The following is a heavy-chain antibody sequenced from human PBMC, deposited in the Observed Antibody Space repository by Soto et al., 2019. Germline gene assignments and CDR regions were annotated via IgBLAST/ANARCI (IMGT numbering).Heavy chain of an antibody. Sequence: QLQLQESGPGLVKPSETLSLTCTVSGGSISSSSYYWGWIRQPPGKGLEWIGSIYYSGSTYYNPSLKSRVTISVDTSKNQFSLKLSSVTAADTAVYYCARPSLRTGWYFDLWGRGTLVTVSS. J-gene: IGHJ2*01. CDR3: ARPSLRTGWYFDL. CDR2: IYYSGST. CDR1: GGSISSSSYY. V-gene: IGHV4-39*01. D-gene: IGHD4-17*01.